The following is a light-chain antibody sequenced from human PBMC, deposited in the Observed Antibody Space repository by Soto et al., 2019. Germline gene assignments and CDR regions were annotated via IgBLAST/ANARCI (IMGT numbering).Light chain of an antibody. Sequence: EVVMTQSPATVSVSPGEGVTLSCRASQTISNDLAWYQQKPGQAPRLLIYGASTRATGVPARFSGGGSGTEFTLTISCLQSEDFAVYYCQQSNKWPPVTFGGGTKVELK. CDR3: QQSNKWPPVT. V-gene: IGKV3-15*01. J-gene: IGKJ4*01. CDR2: GAS. CDR1: QTISND.